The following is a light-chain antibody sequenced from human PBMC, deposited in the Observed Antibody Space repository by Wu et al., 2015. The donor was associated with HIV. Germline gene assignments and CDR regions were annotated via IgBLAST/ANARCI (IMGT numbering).Light chain of an antibody. CDR1: QNIGRY. CDR2: GVS. Sequence: DIQMTQSPSSLSASVGDRVTITCRADQNIGRYLNWYQQKPGKAPKLLVYGVSSLQSGVPSRFSGSGSGTDFTLTINSLQPEDFAIYSCQQSYSTPWTLGQGTKVEIK. J-gene: IGKJ1*01. V-gene: IGKV1-39*01. CDR3: QQSYSTPWT.